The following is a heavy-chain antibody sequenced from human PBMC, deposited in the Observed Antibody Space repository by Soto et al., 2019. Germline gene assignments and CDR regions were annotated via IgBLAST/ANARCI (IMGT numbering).Heavy chain of an antibody. V-gene: IGHV3-33*01. CDR1: GFTFSSYG. J-gene: IGHJ4*02. Sequence: QVQLVESGGGVVQPGRSLRLYCAASGFTFSSYGMHWVRQAPGKGLEWVAVIWYDGSNKYYADSVKGRFTISRDNSKNTLYLQMKSLRAEDTAVYYCAREYSSSSVDYWGQGTLVTVSS. CDR2: IWYDGSNK. CDR3: AREYSSSSVDY. D-gene: IGHD6-6*01.